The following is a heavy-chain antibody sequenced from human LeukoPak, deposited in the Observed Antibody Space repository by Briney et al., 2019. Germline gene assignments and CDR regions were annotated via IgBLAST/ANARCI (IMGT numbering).Heavy chain of an antibody. Sequence: GGSLRLSCAASGFTFSTYWMHWVRQAPGKGLVWVSRVKSDGGTNYADSVKGRFTISRDNAKKTVSLQMNSLRPEDTGVYYCARAPSEIGGYYPEYFRHWGQGTLVTASS. J-gene: IGHJ1*01. D-gene: IGHD3-22*01. V-gene: IGHV3-74*01. CDR3: ARAPSEIGGYYPEYFRH. CDR2: VKSDGGT. CDR1: GFTFSTYW.